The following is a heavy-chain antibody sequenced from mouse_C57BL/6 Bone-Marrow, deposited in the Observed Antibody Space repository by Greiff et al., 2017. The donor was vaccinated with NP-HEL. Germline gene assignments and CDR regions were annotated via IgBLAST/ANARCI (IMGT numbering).Heavy chain of an antibody. CDR2: IDPSDSYT. V-gene: IGHV1-59*01. Sequence: QVQLQQPGAELVRPGTSVKLSCKASGYTFTSYWMHWVKQRPGQGLEWIGVIDPSDSYTNYNQKFKGKATLTVDTSSSTADTQLSSLTSEDSAVYYCARERVYYGSSPNYWGQGTTLTVSS. D-gene: IGHD1-1*01. CDR1: GYTFTSYW. CDR3: ARERVYYGSSPNY. J-gene: IGHJ2*01.